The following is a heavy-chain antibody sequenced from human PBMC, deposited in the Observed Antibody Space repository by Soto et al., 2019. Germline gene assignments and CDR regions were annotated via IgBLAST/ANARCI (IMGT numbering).Heavy chain of an antibody. J-gene: IGHJ5*02. CDR1: GFTFSSYA. Sequence: QVQLVESGGGVVQPGRSLRLSCAASGFTFSSYAMHWVRQAPGKGLEWVAVISYDGSNKYYADSVKGRFTISRDNSKSTLDLKMNSLRAEDTAVYYCARDPLAYYDFWSGYWGSWFDPWGQGTLVTVSS. D-gene: IGHD3-3*01. V-gene: IGHV3-30-3*01. CDR3: ARDPLAYYDFWSGYWGSWFDP. CDR2: ISYDGSNK.